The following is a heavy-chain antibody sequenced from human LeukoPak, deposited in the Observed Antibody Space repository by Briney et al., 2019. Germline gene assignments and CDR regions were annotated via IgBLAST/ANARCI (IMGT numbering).Heavy chain of an antibody. CDR2: IYYSGST. CDR3: ARYYYGSGSYFWFDP. D-gene: IGHD3-10*01. J-gene: IGHJ5*02. CDR1: GGSISSYY. Sequence: SETLSLTCTVSGGSISSYYWSWIRQPPGKGLEWIRYIYYSGSTNYNPSLKSRVTISVDTSKNQFSLKLSSVTAADTAVYFCARYYYGSGSYFWFDPWGQGTLVTVSS. V-gene: IGHV4-59*08.